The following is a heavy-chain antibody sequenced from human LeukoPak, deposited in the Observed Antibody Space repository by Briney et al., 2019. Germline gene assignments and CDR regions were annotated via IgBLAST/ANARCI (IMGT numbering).Heavy chain of an antibody. J-gene: IGHJ5*02. V-gene: IGHV4-61*02. CDR1: GGSISSGSYY. D-gene: IGHD5-12*01. CDR2: TYTSGST. CDR3: ARGGYSGYVAWFDP. Sequence: SQTLSLTCTVSGGSISSGSYYWSWIRQPAGKGLEWIGRTYTSGSTNYNPSLKSRVTISVDTSKNQFSLKLSSVTAADTAVYYCARGGYSGYVAWFDPWGQGTLVTVSS.